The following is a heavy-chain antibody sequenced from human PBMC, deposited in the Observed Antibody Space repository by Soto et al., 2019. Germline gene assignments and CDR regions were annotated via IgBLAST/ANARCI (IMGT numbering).Heavy chain of an antibody. CDR1: GFTFSTYW. V-gene: IGHV3-7*01. CDR2: ISQDGSER. D-gene: IGHD3-16*01. Sequence: EVQLVESGGGLVQPGGSLRLPCAASGFTFSTYWMTWVRQPPGKGLEWVASISQDGSERYYVDSVRGRFTISRDNAKNSLYLQMNSLRAEDTAVYYCVCGGNFFVYWGQGTLVTASP. CDR3: VCGGNFFVY. J-gene: IGHJ4*02.